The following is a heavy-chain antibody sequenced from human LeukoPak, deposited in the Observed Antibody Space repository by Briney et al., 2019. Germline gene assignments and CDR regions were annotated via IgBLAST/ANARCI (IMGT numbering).Heavy chain of an antibody. J-gene: IGHJ4*02. Sequence: GGSLRLSCAASGFTFSSYAMHWVRQAPGKGLEWVAVISYDGSNKYYADSVKGRFTISRDNSKNTLYLQMNSLRAEDTAVYYCAKAGDNQYSSSWYSYWGQGTLVTVSS. CDR1: GFTFSSYA. CDR3: AKAGDNQYSSSWYSY. CDR2: ISYDGSNK. D-gene: IGHD6-13*01. V-gene: IGHV3-30*04.